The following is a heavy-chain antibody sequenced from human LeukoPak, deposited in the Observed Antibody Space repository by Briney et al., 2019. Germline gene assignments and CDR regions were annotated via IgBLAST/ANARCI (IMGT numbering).Heavy chain of an antibody. J-gene: IGHJ6*03. CDR3: ARDVSERYCSSNSCYYYYYMDV. V-gene: IGHV3-23*01. CDR2: ISGSGGST. Sequence: PGGSLRLSCAASGFTFSSYAMSWVRQAPGKGLEWVSAISGSGGSTYYADSVKGRFTISRDNSKNTLYLQMNSLRAEDTAVYYCARDVSERYCSSNSCYYYYYMDVWGKGTTVTVPS. CDR1: GFTFSSYA. D-gene: IGHD2-2*01.